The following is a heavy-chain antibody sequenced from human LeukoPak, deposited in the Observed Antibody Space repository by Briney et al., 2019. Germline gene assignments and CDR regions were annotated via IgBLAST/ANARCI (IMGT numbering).Heavy chain of an antibody. CDR3: ARGVADSSGWYGDDY. CDR1: GGTFSSYA. J-gene: IGHJ4*02. V-gene: IGHV1-69*13. CDR2: IIPIFGTA. D-gene: IGHD6-19*01. Sequence: ASVKVSCKASGGTFSSYAISWVRQASGQGLEWMGGIIPIFGTANYAQKFQGRVTITADESTSTAYMELSSLRSEDTAVYYCARGVADSSGWYGDDYWGQGTLVTVSS.